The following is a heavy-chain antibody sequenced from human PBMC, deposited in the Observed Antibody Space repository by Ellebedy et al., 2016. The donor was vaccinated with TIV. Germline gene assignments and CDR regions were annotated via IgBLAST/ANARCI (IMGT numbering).Heavy chain of an antibody. CDR3: VRALKYCGGDCTDKFDF. J-gene: IGHJ4*02. CDR2: IFSNDEK. Sequence: SGPTLVKPKETLTLTCTVSGFSLTNIIMGVSWIRQPPGKALEWLAHIFSNDEKSYSTSLEARLSISKDTAKSQVVLTVASMDPVDTATYYCVRALKYCGGDCTDKFDFWGQGALVTVSS. CDR1: GFSLTNIIMG. D-gene: IGHD2-21*02. V-gene: IGHV2-26*01.